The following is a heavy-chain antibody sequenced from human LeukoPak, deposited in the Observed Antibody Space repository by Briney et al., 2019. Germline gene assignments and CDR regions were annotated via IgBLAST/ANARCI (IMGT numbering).Heavy chain of an antibody. V-gene: IGHV3-21*01. Sequence: AGGSLRLSCAGSGFTFSTFAMSWVRQAPGKGLEWVSSISSRSNYIYYADSVKGRFTISRDNAKNSLYLQMNSLRPEDTAVYYCVRVRPPRQWLGDYWGQGTLVTVSS. J-gene: IGHJ4*02. D-gene: IGHD6-19*01. CDR2: ISSRSNYI. CDR3: VRVRPPRQWLGDY. CDR1: GFTFSTFA.